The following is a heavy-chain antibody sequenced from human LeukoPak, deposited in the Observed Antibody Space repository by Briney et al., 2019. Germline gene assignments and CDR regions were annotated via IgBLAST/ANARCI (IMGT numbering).Heavy chain of an antibody. V-gene: IGHV3-21*01. CDR1: GFTFSSYS. D-gene: IGHD4-17*01. CDR2: ISSSTSYI. CDR3: ARAGGSTVSHSDY. Sequence: GGSLRLSCAASGFTFSSYSMNWIRQAPGKGLEWVSSISSSTSYIYYADSVKGRFTISKDNAKNSLYLQMNSLRVEDTAVYYCARAGGSTVSHSDYWGQGTLVTVSS. J-gene: IGHJ4*02.